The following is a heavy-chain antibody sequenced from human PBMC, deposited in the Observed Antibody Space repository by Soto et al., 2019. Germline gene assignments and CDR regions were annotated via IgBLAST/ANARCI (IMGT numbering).Heavy chain of an antibody. Sequence: GGSLRLSCAASGFTFSSYGMHWVRQAPGKGLEWVAVISYDGSNKYYADSVKGRFTVSRDNSKNTLYLQMNSLRAEDTAVYYCAKDTGADSYGSSWFDPWGQGTLVTVSS. J-gene: IGHJ5*02. CDR2: ISYDGSNK. CDR1: GFTFSSYG. V-gene: IGHV3-30*18. D-gene: IGHD5-18*01. CDR3: AKDTGADSYGSSWFDP.